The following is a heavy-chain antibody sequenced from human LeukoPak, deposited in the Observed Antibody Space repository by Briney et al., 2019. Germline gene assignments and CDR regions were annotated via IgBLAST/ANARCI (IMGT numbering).Heavy chain of an antibody. CDR3: AKDIFRWTFDH. D-gene: IGHD2-21*01. CDR1: GFTFSVAA. Sequence: GGSLRLSWVASGFTFSVAAMNWVRQAPGAGLEWVSGIGGDGIKHYTDSVQGRFTISRDISKNTLYLEMHSLRADDTAVYYCAKDIFRWTFDHWGQGTLVTVSS. CDR2: IGGDGIK. J-gene: IGHJ5*02. V-gene: IGHV3-23*01.